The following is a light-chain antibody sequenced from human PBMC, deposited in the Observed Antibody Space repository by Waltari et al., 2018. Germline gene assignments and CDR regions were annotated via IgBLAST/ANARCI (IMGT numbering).Light chain of an antibody. CDR3: QSYDSSNPVV. CDR2: EDT. J-gene: IGLJ2*01. Sequence: NFMLTQPHSVSESPGKTVTISCTRSSGSIASNYVQWYQQRPGSAPTTVIYEDTQRPSWVPDRFSGSIDSSTNSASLTISGLKAEDEADYYCQSYDSSNPVVFGGGTKLTVL. CDR1: SGSIASNY. V-gene: IGLV6-57*04.